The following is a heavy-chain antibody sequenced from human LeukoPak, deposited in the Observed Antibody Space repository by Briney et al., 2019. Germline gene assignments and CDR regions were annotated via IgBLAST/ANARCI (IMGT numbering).Heavy chain of an antibody. CDR3: ARDGGGGYNQIDF. V-gene: IGHV3-30-3*01. J-gene: IGHJ4*02. Sequence: GGSLRLSCAASGFTFSNYAMHWVRQGLVKGLESMAVVSHDGIQTYYADSVKGRFTISRDNSKSTLFLQMDSLRAEDTAVYYCARDGGGGYNQIDFWGQGTLVTVSS. D-gene: IGHD5-24*01. CDR2: VSHDGIQT. CDR1: GFTFSNYA.